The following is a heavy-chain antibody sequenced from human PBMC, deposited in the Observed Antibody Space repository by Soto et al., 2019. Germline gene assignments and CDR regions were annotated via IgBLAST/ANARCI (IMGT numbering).Heavy chain of an antibody. CDR2: IWYDGSNK. V-gene: IGHV3-33*01. J-gene: IGHJ4*02. D-gene: IGHD3-3*01. CDR1: GFTFSSYG. CDR3: ARDLYTRLRFLEWLSELPDY. Sequence: GGSLRLSCAASGFTFSSYGMHWVRQAPGKGLEWVAVIWYDGSNKYYADSVKGRFTISRDNSKNTLYLQMNSLRAEDTAVYYCARDLYTRLRFLEWLSELPDYWGQGTLVTVSS.